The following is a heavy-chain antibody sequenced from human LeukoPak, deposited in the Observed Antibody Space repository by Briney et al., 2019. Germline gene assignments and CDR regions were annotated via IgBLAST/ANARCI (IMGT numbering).Heavy chain of an antibody. J-gene: IGHJ4*02. CDR1: GGSFSGYY. D-gene: IGHD3-10*01. CDR3: TSAVYGSGTPTFDY. V-gene: IGHV4-34*01. Sequence: ETLSLTCAVYGGSFSGYYWSWIRQPPGKGLEWIGENNHSGSTNYNLSLKSRVTISVDTSKNQFSLKLSSVTAADTAVYYCTSAVYGSGTPTFDYWGQGTLVTVSS. CDR2: NNHSGST.